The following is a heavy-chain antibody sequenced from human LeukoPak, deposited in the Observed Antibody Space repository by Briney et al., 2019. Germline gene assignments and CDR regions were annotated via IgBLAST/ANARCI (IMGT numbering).Heavy chain of an antibody. J-gene: IGHJ4*01. CDR2: SRNKANSYIT. V-gene: IGHV3-72*01. CDR3: ARVAARGGSFDY. Sequence: GGSLRLSCAASGFTFDDYGMSWVRQAPGKGLEWVGRSRNKANSYITEYAASVKGRFTISRGDSENSLYLQMNSLKTEDTAVYYCARVAARGGSFDYWGHGTLVTVSS. CDR1: GFTFDDYG. D-gene: IGHD3-16*01.